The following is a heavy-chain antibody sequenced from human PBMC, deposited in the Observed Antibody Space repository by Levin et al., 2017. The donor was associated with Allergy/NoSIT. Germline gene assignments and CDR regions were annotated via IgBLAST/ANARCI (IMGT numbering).Heavy chain of an antibody. CDR2: INSDGSST. CDR3: ARAAYCSSATSCYGVDY. CDR1: GFTFSSYW. V-gene: IGHV3-74*01. D-gene: IGHD2-2*01. Sequence: LSLTCAASGFTFSSYWMHWVRQAPGKGLVWVSRINSDGSSTNYADSVKGRFTISRDNAKNTLYLQMNSLRAEDTAVYYCARAAYCSSATSCYGVDYWGQGTLVTVSS. J-gene: IGHJ4*02.